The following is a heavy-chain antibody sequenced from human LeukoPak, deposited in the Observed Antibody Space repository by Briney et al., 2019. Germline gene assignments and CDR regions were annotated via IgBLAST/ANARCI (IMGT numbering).Heavy chain of an antibody. Sequence: GGSLRLSCTASAFTFSSYWMHWVRQAPGKGLVWVSHINSGGSSTSYADSVKGRFTVSRDSSKNTVYLQMNTLRAEDTAVYYCARLVTGTTVINSGWFDPWGQGTLVTVSS. V-gene: IGHV3-74*01. CDR1: AFTFSSYW. CDR3: ARLVTGTTVINSGWFDP. J-gene: IGHJ5*02. D-gene: IGHD4-23*01. CDR2: INSGGSST.